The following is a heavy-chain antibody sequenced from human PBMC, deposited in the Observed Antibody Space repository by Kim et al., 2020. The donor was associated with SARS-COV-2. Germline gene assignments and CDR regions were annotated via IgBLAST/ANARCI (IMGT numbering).Heavy chain of an antibody. Sequence: VKGRFTISRDNSKNTLYLQMNSLRAEDTAVYYCAKAELRYFDWLPKYFDYWGQGTLVTVSS. D-gene: IGHD3-9*01. J-gene: IGHJ4*02. V-gene: IGHV3-23*01. CDR3: AKAELRYFDWLPKYFDY.